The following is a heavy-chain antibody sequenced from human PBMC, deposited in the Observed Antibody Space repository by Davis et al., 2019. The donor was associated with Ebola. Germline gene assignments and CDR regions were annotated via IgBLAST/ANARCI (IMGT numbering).Heavy chain of an antibody. V-gene: IGHV4-39*01. Sequence: SETLSLTCTVSGGSISSSSYYWGWIRQPPGKGLEWIGSIYYSGSTYYNPSLKSRVTISVDTSKNQFSLKLSSATAADTAVYYCARPWYSGTYYDAYDIWGQGTTVTVSS. CDR3: ARPWYSGTYYDAYDI. D-gene: IGHD1-26*01. CDR2: IYYSGST. J-gene: IGHJ6*02. CDR1: GGSISSSSYY.